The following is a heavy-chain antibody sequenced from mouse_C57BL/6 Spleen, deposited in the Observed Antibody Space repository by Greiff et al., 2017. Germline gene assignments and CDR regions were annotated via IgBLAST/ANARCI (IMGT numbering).Heavy chain of an antibody. J-gene: IGHJ2*01. CDR2: IYPGDGDT. V-gene: IGHV1-82*01. CDR1: GYAFSSSW. D-gene: IGHD1-1*01. CDR3: AREGITTVVADY. Sequence: QVQLQQSGPELVKPGASVKISCKASGYAFSSSWMNWVKQRPGKGLEWIGRIYPGDGDTNYNGKFKGKATLTADKSSSTAYLQLSSLTSEDSAVDFCAREGITTVVADYWGQGTTLTVSA.